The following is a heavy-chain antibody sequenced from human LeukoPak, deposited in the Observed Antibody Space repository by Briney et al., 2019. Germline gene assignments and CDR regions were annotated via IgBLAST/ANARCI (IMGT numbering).Heavy chain of an antibody. CDR3: AKDRGSGTDSSRYYFDY. V-gene: IGHV3-30*18. D-gene: IGHD3-22*01. Sequence: PGGSLRLSCTASKFTFSNYGMHWVRQAPGKGLEWVAIISYDGSNKYYADSVKGRFTISRDNSKNTLYLQMNSLRAEDTAVYYCAKDRGSGTDSSRYYFDYWGQGTLVTVSS. CDR2: ISYDGSNK. J-gene: IGHJ4*02. CDR1: KFTFSNYG.